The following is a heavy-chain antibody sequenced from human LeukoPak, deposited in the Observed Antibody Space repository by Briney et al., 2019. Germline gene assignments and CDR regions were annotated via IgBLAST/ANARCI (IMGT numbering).Heavy chain of an antibody. CDR2: IIPIFGTA. J-gene: IGHJ5*02. D-gene: IGHD6-13*01. CDR1: GGTFSSYA. Sequence: ASVKVSCKASGGTFSSYAISWVRQAPGQGLEWMGGIIPIFGTANYAQKFQGRVTITADESTSTAYMELSSLRSEDTAVYYCARAAPGIAAAGPFDPWGQGTLVTVSS. V-gene: IGHV1-69*13. CDR3: ARAAPGIAAAGPFDP.